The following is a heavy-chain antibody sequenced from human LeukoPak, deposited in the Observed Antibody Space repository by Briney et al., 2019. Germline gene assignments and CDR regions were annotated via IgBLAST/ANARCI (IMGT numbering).Heavy chain of an antibody. V-gene: IGHV3-30-3*01. Sequence: GRSLRLSCAASGLTFSSYPMHWVRQAPGKGLEWVAVISYDGSEKHYADPVKGRFTISRDNSKNTLYLQMSSLRAEDTAMYYCARGGDRWAWGQGTLVTVSS. CDR3: ARGGDRWA. D-gene: IGHD2-21*01. J-gene: IGHJ5*02. CDR2: ISYDGSEK. CDR1: GLTFSSYP.